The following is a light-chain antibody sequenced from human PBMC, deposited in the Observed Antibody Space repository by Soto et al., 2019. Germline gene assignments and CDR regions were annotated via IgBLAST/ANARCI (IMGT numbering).Light chain of an antibody. CDR3: CSYAGSLV. V-gene: IGLV2-23*01. CDR2: EGS. J-gene: IGLJ2*01. CDR1: SSDVGSYNL. Sequence: QSALTQPASVSGSPGQSITISCTGTSSDVGSYNLVSWYQQHPGKAPKLMIYEGSKRPSGVSNRFSGSKSGNTASLTISGLQAEDEADYDCCSYAGSLVFGGGTKLTVL.